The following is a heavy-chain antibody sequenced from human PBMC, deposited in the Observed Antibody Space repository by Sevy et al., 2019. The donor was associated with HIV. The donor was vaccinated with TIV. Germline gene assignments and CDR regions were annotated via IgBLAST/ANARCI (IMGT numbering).Heavy chain of an antibody. V-gene: IGHV1-18*01. CDR1: GYTFTSFG. J-gene: IGHJ3*01. D-gene: IGHD5-12*01. CDR3: GRWDMATSSDAFDF. CDR2: INTYNSNT. Sequence: ASVKVSCKPSGYTFTSFGFTWVRQAPGQGLEWVGSINTYNSNTYYAQRLQGRLSMTTDTSTSTAYMELRSLRSDDTAVYFCGRWDMATSSDAFDFWGQGTTVTVSS.